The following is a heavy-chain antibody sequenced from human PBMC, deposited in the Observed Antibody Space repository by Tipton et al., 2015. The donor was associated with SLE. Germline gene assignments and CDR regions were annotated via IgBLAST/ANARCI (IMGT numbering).Heavy chain of an antibody. Sequence: SLRLSCAASQSKFNSDSVSWVRQAPGKGLEWIAYISGSNRHIYYADSVQGRFTIFRDNDKKSVYLQMGSLRADDTALYYCARAGDYLGTYLGYWGQGTLVTVSS. V-gene: IGHV3-48*01. CDR1: QSKFNSDS. CDR2: ISGSNRHI. CDR3: ARAGDYLGTYLGY. J-gene: IGHJ4*02. D-gene: IGHD1-26*01.